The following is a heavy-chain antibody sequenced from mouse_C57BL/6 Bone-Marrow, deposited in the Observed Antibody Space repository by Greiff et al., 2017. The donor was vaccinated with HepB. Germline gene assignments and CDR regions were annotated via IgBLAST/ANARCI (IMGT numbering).Heavy chain of an antibody. J-gene: IGHJ3*01. CDR3: ARLWKGIAY. D-gene: IGHD1-1*02. Sequence: EVNVVESGGDLVKPGGSLKLSCAASGFTFSSYGMSWVRQTPDKRLEWVATISSGGSYTYYPDSVKGRFTISRDNAKNTLYLQMSSLKSEDTAMYYCARLWKGIAYWGQGTLVTVSA. V-gene: IGHV5-6*01. CDR2: ISSGGSYT. CDR1: GFTFSSYG.